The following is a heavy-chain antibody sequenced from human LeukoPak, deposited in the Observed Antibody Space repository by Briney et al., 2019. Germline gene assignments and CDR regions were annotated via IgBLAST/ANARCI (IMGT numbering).Heavy chain of an antibody. J-gene: IGHJ4*02. CDR2: ISGSGGST. D-gene: IGHD6-19*01. CDR3: XXDRQWPITSGSDY. Sequence: GGSLRLSCAASGFTFSSYAMSWVRQAPGKGLEWVSAISGSGGSTYYADSVKGRFTISRDNSKNTLYLQMNSLRAEDTAVYYXXXDRQWPITSGSDYWGQGTLVTVSS. CDR1: GFTFSSYA. V-gene: IGHV3-23*01.